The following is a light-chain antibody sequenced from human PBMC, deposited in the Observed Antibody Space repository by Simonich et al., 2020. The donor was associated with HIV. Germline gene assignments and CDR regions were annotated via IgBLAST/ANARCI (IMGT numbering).Light chain of an antibody. V-gene: IGKV4-1*01. Sequence: DIVMTQSPDSLAVSLGERATINCKSSKSVLYSSNNKNYLAWYQQKPGQPPKLIIYWASTRESGVPDRFSGSGSGTDFTLTISSLQAEDVAVYYCQQYYSTPPLYTFGQGTKLEIK. J-gene: IGKJ2*01. CDR1: KSVLYSSNNKNY. CDR2: WAS. CDR3: QQYYSTPPLYT.